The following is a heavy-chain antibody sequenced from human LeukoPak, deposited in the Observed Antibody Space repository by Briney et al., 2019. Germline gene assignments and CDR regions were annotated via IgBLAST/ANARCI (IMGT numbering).Heavy chain of an antibody. D-gene: IGHD2-2*01. V-gene: IGHV1-69*06. CDR3: ARVDRYCSSTSCYAWFDP. J-gene: IGHJ5*02. CDR2: IIPIFGTA. Sequence: SVKVSFKASGGPFSSYAISWGRRAPGQGLGWMGGIIPIFGTANYAQKFQGRVTITADKSTSTAYMELSSLRSEDTAVYYCARVDRYCSSTSCYAWFDPWGQGTLVTVSS. CDR1: GGPFSSYA.